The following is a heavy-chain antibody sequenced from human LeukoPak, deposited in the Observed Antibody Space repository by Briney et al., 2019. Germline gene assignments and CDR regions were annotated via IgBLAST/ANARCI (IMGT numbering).Heavy chain of an antibody. V-gene: IGHV4-59*12. Sequence: SETLSLTCTVSGGSISSYYWSWIRQPPGKGLEWIGYIYYSGSTNYNPSLKSRVTISVDTSKNQFSLKLSSVTAADTAVYYCARGYCSSTSCYRPYFDYWGQGTLVTVSS. CDR3: ARGYCSSTSCYRPYFDY. CDR2: IYYSGST. CDR1: GGSISSYY. D-gene: IGHD2-2*01. J-gene: IGHJ4*02.